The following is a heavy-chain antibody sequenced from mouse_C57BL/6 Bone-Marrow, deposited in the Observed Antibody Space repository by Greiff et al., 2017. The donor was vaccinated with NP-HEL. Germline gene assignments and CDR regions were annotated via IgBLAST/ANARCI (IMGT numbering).Heavy chain of an antibody. V-gene: IGHV1-81*01. J-gene: IGHJ3*01. CDR2: IYPRSGHT. CDR3: GPVTGTVSY. Sequence: QVQLKESGAELARPGASVKLSCKASGYTFTSYGISWVKQRTGQGLEWIGEIYPRSGHTYYNEKFKGKATLTADKSSSTAYMELRSLTSEDSAVYFCGPVTGTVSYWGQGTLVTVSA. CDR1: GYTFTSYG. D-gene: IGHD4-1*01.